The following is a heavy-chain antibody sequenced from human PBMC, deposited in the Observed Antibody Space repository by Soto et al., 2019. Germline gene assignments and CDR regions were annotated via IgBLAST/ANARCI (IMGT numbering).Heavy chain of an antibody. D-gene: IGHD3-3*01. J-gene: IGHJ4*02. CDR3: ATGNVDSMLEY. Sequence: SEPLSLTCGVSDFSISSYDWWTWISQPPGKGLEWIGKMYHSGGADYSPSLKSRVTISADSSKNHFSLRLTGVTAADTAVYYCATGNVDSMLEYWGQGTQVNVSS. CDR2: MYHSGGA. CDR1: DFSISSYDW. V-gene: IGHV4-4*02.